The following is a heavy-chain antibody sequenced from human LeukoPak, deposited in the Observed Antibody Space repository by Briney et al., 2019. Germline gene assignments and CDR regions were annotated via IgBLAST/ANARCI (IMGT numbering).Heavy chain of an antibody. J-gene: IGHJ4*02. CDR1: GFTFSSYD. D-gene: IGHD2-2*01. V-gene: IGHV3-30*18. Sequence: QPGRSLRLSCAASGFTFSSYDMHWVRQAPGKGLEWVAVISYDGSNKYYADSVKGRFTISRDNSKNTLYLQMNSLRAEDTAVYYCAKDRGKYQLLVEFDYWGQGTLVTVSS. CDR2: ISYDGSNK. CDR3: AKDRGKYQLLVEFDY.